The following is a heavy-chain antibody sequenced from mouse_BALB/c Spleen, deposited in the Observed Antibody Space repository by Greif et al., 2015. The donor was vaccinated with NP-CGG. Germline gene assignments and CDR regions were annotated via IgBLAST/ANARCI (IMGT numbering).Heavy chain of an antibody. Sequence: QVQLQQSGAELAKPGASVKMSCKASGYTFTSYWMHWVKQRPGQGLEWIGYINPSTGYTEYNQRFKDKATLTADKSSSTAYMQLSSLTSEDSAVYYCATPRGYSMDYWGQGTSVTVSS. J-gene: IGHJ4*01. V-gene: IGHV1-7*01. D-gene: IGHD1-2*01. CDR3: ATPRGYSMDY. CDR2: INPSTGYT. CDR1: GYTFTSYW.